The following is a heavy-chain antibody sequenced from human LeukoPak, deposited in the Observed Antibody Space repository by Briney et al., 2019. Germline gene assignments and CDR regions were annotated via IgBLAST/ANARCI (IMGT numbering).Heavy chain of an antibody. CDR2: INSDGSSI. CDR3: ASGERYGDYDY. V-gene: IGHV3-74*01. CDR1: GFTFSSYW. Sequence: GSLRLSCAASGFTFSSYWMHWVRQAPGKGLVWISRINSDGSSISYADSVKGRFTISRDNAKNTLYLQMNSLRAEDTAVYYCASGERYGDYDYWGQGTLVTVSS. J-gene: IGHJ4*02. D-gene: IGHD4-17*01.